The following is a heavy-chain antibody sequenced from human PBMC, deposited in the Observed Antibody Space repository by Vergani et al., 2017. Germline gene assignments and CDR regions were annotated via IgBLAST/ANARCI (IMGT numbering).Heavy chain of an antibody. D-gene: IGHD1-7*01. V-gene: IGHV1-18*01. CDR1: GYTFSTYG. J-gene: IGHJ2*01. CDR2: ISAYNGNT. Sequence: QVQLVQSGAEVKKPGASVKVSCKASGYTFSTYGISWVRQAPGQGLEWMGWISAYNGNTNYAQKLQGRVTMTTDTSTSTAYMELRSLGSDDTAVYYCARAGITGTLGGGNFDLWGRGTLVTVSS. CDR3: ARAGITGTLGGGNFDL.